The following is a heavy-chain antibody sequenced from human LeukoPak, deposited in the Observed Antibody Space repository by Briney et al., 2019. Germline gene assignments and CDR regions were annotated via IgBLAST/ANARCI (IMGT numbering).Heavy chain of an antibody. J-gene: IGHJ5*02. CDR1: GGTFSSYA. Sequence: ASVKVSCKASGGTFSSYAISWVLQAPGQGLEWMGRIIPILGIANYAQKFQGRVTITADKSTSTAYMELSSLRSEDTAVYYCARDEPPTYCGGDCYSRWFDPWGQGTLVTVSS. CDR3: ARDEPPTYCGGDCYSRWFDP. V-gene: IGHV1-69*04. D-gene: IGHD2-21*02. CDR2: IIPILGIA.